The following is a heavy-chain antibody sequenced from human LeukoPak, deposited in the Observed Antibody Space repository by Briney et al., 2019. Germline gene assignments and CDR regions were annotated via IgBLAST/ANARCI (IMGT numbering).Heavy chain of an antibody. Sequence: SETLSLTCTVSGVSFSSYYWTWIRQPAGKGLEWIGRIFSSGNTNYNPSLESRVTMSIDTSKNQFSLKLSSVTAADTAVLYCAREGGEPLRRGLDVWGQGTTVTVSS. V-gene: IGHV4-4*07. CDR1: GVSFSSYY. CDR2: IFSSGNT. CDR3: AREGGEPLRRGLDV. J-gene: IGHJ6*02. D-gene: IGHD1-26*01.